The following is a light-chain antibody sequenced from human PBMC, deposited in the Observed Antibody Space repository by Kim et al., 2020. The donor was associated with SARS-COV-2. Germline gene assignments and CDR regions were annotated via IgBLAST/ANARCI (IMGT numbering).Light chain of an antibody. CDR2: GKN. Sequence: SSELTQDPAVSVALGQTVRISCQGDSLRSYYASWYQQKPGQAPLLVMYGKNNRPSGIPDRFSGSTSGNTASLTITGAQAEDEADYYCNSRDSSGNRLFGGGTRLTVL. J-gene: IGLJ2*01. CDR1: SLRSYY. V-gene: IGLV3-19*01. CDR3: NSRDSSGNRL.